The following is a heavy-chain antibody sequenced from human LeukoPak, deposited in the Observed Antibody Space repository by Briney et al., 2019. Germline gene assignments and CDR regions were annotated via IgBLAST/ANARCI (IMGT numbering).Heavy chain of an antibody. CDR1: GFTFSSYW. CDR3: ARMLGYCNSTSCKCDY. V-gene: IGHV3-7*03. Sequence: GGSLRLSCAASGFTFSSYWMSWVRQAPGKGLEWVANIKQDGSEKYYVDSVKGRFTISRDNAKNSLYLQMKSLRAEDTAVYYCARMLGYCNSTSCKCDYWGQGTLVTVSS. D-gene: IGHD2-2*01. CDR2: IKQDGSEK. J-gene: IGHJ4*02.